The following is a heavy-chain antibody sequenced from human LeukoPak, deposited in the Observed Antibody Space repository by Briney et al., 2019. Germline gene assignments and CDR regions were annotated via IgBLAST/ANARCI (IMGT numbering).Heavy chain of an antibody. V-gene: IGHV4-59*01. D-gene: IGHD5-18*01. Sequence: SETLSLTCTVSGGSISSYYWSWIRQPPGKGLEWIGYIYYSGSTNYKSSLKSRVTISVDTSKNQFSLKLSSVTAADTAVYYCARTTEGGYSYGFFYYYYMDVWGKGTTVTISS. CDR2: IYYSGST. CDR1: GGSISSYY. J-gene: IGHJ6*03. CDR3: ARTTEGGYSYGFFYYYYMDV.